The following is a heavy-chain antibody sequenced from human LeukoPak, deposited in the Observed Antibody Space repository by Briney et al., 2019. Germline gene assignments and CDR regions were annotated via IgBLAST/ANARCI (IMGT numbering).Heavy chain of an antibody. V-gene: IGHV3-21*01. CDR2: INWSSDYI. D-gene: IGHD4-23*01. Sequence: GGSLRLSCAASGFTFRRYSMGWVRQAPGKGLEWVSTINWSSDYIYYADSVEGRFTISRDNAKNSMCLEMNSLRAEDTAVYFCAREGGNGDYFYYMDAWGKGTTVTVSS. CDR3: AREGGNGDYFYYMDA. J-gene: IGHJ6*03. CDR1: GFTFRRYS.